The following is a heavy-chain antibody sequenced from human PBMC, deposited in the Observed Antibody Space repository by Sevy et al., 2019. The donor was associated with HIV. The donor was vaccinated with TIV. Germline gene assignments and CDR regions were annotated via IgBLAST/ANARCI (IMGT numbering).Heavy chain of an antibody. CDR3: AKGIAVIGSRGYYGMDV. J-gene: IGHJ6*02. D-gene: IGHD6-19*01. CDR1: GFTFNTYG. V-gene: IGHV3-30*18. CDR2: ISYDGSNE. Sequence: GGSLRLSCAASGFTFNTYGMHWVRQAPGKGLEWVAVISYDGSNEYYADSVKGQFTISRDNSKNTLYLQMNGLRAEDTAVYSCAKGIAVIGSRGYYGMDVWGQGTTVTVSS.